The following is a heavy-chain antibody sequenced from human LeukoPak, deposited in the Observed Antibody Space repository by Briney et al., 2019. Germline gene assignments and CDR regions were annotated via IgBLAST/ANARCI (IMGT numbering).Heavy chain of an antibody. Sequence: SETLSLTCTVSGGSITASYWTWVRQPPGKGLEYIGYISNSGSTNYNPSLKSRVTISVDTAKNHLSVNLTSVTDADTAVYYCARDKHLGFSSGTKYYPYYFDSWGQGIQDTVSS. CDR1: GGSITASY. CDR2: ISNSGST. J-gene: IGHJ4*02. V-gene: IGHV4-59*01. CDR3: ARDKHLGFSSGTKYYPYYFDS. D-gene: IGHD2-2*03.